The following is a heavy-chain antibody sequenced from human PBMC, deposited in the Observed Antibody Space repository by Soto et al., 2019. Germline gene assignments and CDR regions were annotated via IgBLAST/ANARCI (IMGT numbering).Heavy chain of an antibody. CDR3: ARVPDY. V-gene: IGHV4-30-2*01. Sequence: PSETLSLTCGVSGGSFSSGCSSWSWIRQPPGKGLEWIGYIHSGSTYYNPSLKSRVTISIDRSKNQFSLRLSSVTAADTAVYYCARVPDYWGQGILVTVS. CDR2: IHSGST. D-gene: IGHD2-2*01. J-gene: IGHJ4*02. CDR1: GGSFSSGCSS.